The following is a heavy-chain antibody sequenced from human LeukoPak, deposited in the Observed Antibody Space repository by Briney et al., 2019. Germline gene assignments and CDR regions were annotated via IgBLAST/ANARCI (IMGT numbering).Heavy chain of an antibody. CDR1: GFRFSNYG. CDR2: IWFDGSNS. Sequence: PGGSLRLSCAASGFRFSNYGMQWVRQAPGKGLEWVAIIWFDGSNSYHADSVEGRLTISRDNSKNTLYLQMNSLRAEDTAVYYCAREATGTGVDDYWGQGTLVTVSS. D-gene: IGHD3-3*01. CDR3: AREATGTGVDDY. J-gene: IGHJ4*02. V-gene: IGHV3-33*01.